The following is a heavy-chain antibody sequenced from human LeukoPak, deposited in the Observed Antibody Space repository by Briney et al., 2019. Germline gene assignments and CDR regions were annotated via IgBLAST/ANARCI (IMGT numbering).Heavy chain of an antibody. J-gene: IGHJ4*02. CDR1: GFTFSSYG. CDR3: ARDSGGSSGWNRFDY. V-gene: IGHV3-48*04. D-gene: IGHD6-19*01. Sequence: GGSLRLSCAASGFTFSSYGMHWVRQAPGKGLEWVSYISSSGSTIYYADSVKGRFTISRDNAKNSLYLQMNSLRAEDTAVYYCARDSGGSSGWNRFDYWGQGTLVTVSS. CDR2: ISSSGSTI.